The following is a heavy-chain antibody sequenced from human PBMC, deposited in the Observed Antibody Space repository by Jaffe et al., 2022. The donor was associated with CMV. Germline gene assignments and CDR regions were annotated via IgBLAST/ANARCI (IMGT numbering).Heavy chain of an antibody. CDR2: ISSSSSYI. V-gene: IGHV3-21*01. CDR3: ARDGVAARVRYGMDV. J-gene: IGHJ6*02. Sequence: EVQLVESGGGLVKPGGSLRLSCAASGFTFSSYSMNWVRQAPGKGLEWVSSISSSSSYIYYADSVKGRFTISRDNAKNSLYLQMNSLRAEDTAVYYCARDGVAARVRYGMDVWGQGTTVTVSS. CDR1: GFTFSSYS. D-gene: IGHD6-6*01.